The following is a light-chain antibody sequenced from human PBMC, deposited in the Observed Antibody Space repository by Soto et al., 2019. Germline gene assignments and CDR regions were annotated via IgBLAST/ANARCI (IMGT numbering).Light chain of an antibody. CDR2: GAS. Sequence: EIVMTQSPATLSVSPGERATLSCRASQSVSSSLAWYQQNPGQPPRLLISGASTRATGIPARFSGSGSGTEFTLTISSLQSEDFAVYYCQQYNNWPPTFGHGTKVEI. J-gene: IGKJ1*01. CDR1: QSVSSS. CDR3: QQYNNWPPT. V-gene: IGKV3-15*01.